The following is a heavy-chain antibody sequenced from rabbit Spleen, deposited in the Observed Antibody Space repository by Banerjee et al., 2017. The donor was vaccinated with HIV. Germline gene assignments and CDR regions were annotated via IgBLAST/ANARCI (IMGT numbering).Heavy chain of an antibody. CDR1: GFSFNSGYD. CDR2: IGAGSSGST. Sequence: QSLEESGGGLVKPGASLTLTCKASGFSFNSGYDMCWVRQAPGKGLEWIACIGAGSSGSTYSATWAKGRFTISKTSSTTVTLQMTSLTVADTATYFCARDTSSSFSSYGMDLWGPGTLVTVS. D-gene: IGHD1-1*01. J-gene: IGHJ6*01. CDR3: ARDTSSSFSSYGMDL. V-gene: IGHV1S40*01.